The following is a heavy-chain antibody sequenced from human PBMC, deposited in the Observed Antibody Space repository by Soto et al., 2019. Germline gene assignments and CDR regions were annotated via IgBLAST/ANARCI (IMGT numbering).Heavy chain of an antibody. V-gene: IGHV1-18*01. CDR2: ISAYNGNT. Sequence: QVQLVQSGAEVKKPGASVKVSCKASGYTFTSYGISWVRQAPGQGLEWMGWISAYNGNTNYAQKFQGRVTMTTDTTTSKDSMELRSLRSDDTAVYYCARWAPPNDYWGQGTLVTVSS. CDR3: ARWAPPNDY. J-gene: IGHJ4*02. CDR1: GYTFTSYG.